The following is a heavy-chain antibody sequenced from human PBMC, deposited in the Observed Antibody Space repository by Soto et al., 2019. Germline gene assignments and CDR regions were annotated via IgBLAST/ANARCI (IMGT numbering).Heavy chain of an antibody. J-gene: IGHJ6*02. CDR1: GDSVRSYF. CDR3: ARDVRGSYYTMDV. D-gene: IGHD3-22*01. Sequence: QVKLQESGPGLVKPSETLSLTCTVSGDSVRSYFWNWMRQPPGKGLEWIGYISSRGNSNNNPALESRVSIAVDTSKNQPSLKLTSVTAADTAVYYCARDVRGSYYTMDVWGQGTTVTVSS. CDR2: ISSRGNS. V-gene: IGHV4-59*02.